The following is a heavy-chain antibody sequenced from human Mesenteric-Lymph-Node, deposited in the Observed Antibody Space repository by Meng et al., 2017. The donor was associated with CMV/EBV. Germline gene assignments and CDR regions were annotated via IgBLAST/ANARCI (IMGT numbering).Heavy chain of an antibody. V-gene: IGHV3-30*03. CDR2: ISYDGNNK. Sequence: GESLKISCAASGFTFSDYYMSWIRQAPGKGLEGVAVISYDGNNKYYADSVKGRSTISRENSNTLYLQMNNLRVEDTAVYYCARDLELEVTGYFDYWGQGTLVTVSS. CDR1: GFTFSDYY. J-gene: IGHJ4*02. CDR3: ARDLELEVTGYFDY. D-gene: IGHD2-8*02.